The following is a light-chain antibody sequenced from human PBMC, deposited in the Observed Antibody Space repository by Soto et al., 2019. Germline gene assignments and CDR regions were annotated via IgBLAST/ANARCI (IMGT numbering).Light chain of an antibody. CDR2: GAS. CDR3: QQYNNWPLT. Sequence: EIVMTQSQATLSVSPGERATLSCRASQSVSSNLAWYQQKPGQAPRLLIYGASTRATAIPATFSGSGSGTEFTLTISSLQSEDFAVYYCQQYNNWPLTFGGGTKVEIK. J-gene: IGKJ4*01. CDR1: QSVSSN. V-gene: IGKV3-15*01.